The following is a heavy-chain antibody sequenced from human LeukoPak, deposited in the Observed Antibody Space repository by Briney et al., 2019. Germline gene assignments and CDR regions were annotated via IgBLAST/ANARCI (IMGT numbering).Heavy chain of an antibody. CDR3: AKDLDDSSGYFDY. Sequence: GGSLRLSCAASGFTFSSYGMHWVRQAPGKGLEWVAFIRYDGSNKYYADSVKGRFTISRGNSKNTLYLQMNSLRAEDTAVYYCAKDLDDSSGYFDYWGQGTLVTVSS. D-gene: IGHD3-22*01. CDR1: GFTFSSYG. V-gene: IGHV3-30*02. J-gene: IGHJ4*02. CDR2: IRYDGSNK.